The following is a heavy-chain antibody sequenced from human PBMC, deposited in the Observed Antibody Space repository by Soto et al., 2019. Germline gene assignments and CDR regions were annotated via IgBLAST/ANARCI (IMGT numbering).Heavy chain of an antibody. D-gene: IGHD6-13*01. CDR2: INYSGST. V-gene: IGHV4-4*02. CDR1: GGSISSSNW. Sequence: SETLSLTCAVSGGSISSSNWWSWVRQPPGKGLEWIGEINYSGSTNYNPSLKSRVTISVDTSKNQFSLKLSSVTAADTAVYYCARASSWYLSHWFDPWGQGTLVTVSS. CDR3: ARASSWYLSHWFDP. J-gene: IGHJ5*02.